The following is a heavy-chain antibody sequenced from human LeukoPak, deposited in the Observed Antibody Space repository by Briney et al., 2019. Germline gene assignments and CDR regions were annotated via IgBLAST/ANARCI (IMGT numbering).Heavy chain of an antibody. J-gene: IGHJ4*02. CDR3: ARDRRWIQLWLGPDY. CDR2: ISYDGSNK. CDR1: GFTFSSYA. Sequence: GGSLRLSCAASGFTFSSYAMHWGRQAPGKRLEWVAVISYDGSNKYYADSVKGRFTISRDHSKNTLYLQMNSLRAEDTAVYYCARDRRWIQLWLGPDYWGQGTLVTVSS. V-gene: IGHV3-30-3*01. D-gene: IGHD5-18*01.